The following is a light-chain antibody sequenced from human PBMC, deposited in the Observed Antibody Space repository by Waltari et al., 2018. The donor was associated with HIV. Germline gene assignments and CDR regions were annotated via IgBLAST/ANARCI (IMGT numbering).Light chain of an antibody. CDR3: AAWDDSLSGSWV. CDR1: SSNIGRNY. Sequence: QSVMTQPPSASGTPGQRVTISCSGSSSNIGRNYVKWYQQLPGTTPKLLIYRNNTLPSWVPDRFSGSKSCTSASLAISGLRSEAEADYYCAAWDDSLSGSWVFGGGTQVTVL. V-gene: IGLV1-47*01. J-gene: IGLJ3*02. CDR2: RNN.